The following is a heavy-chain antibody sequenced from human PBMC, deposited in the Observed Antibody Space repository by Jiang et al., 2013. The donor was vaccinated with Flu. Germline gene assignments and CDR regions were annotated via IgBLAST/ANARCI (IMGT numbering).Heavy chain of an antibody. CDR2: IYWNDDK. V-gene: IGHV2-5*01. CDR3: AHSSQPGGYYGSGSYSS. Sequence: KPTQTLTLTCTFSGFSLSTSGVGVGWIRQPPGKALEWLALIYWNDDKRYSPSLKSRLTITKDTSKNQVVLTMTNMDPVDTATYYCAHSSQPGGYYGSGSYSSWGQGTLVTVSS. CDR1: GFSLSTSGVG. D-gene: IGHD3-10*01. J-gene: IGHJ4*02.